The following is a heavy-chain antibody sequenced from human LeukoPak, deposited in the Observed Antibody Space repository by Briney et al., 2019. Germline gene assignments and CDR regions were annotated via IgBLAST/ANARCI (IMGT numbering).Heavy chain of an antibody. Sequence: PGGSLRLSCAASGFTFSDYYMSWIRQAPGKGLEWVSYISSSGSTIYYADSVKGRFTISRGNAKNSLYLQMNSLRAEDTAVYYWAGAGGGSYGLNYYYYMDVWGKGTTVTVSS. CDR3: AGAGGGSYGLNYYYYMDV. J-gene: IGHJ6*03. D-gene: IGHD5-18*01. V-gene: IGHV3-11*04. CDR2: ISSSGSTI. CDR1: GFTFSDYY.